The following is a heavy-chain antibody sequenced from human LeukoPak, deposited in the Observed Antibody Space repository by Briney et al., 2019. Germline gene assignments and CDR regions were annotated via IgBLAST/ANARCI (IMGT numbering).Heavy chain of an antibody. D-gene: IGHD3-10*01. CDR1: GGSISSGGYS. CDR3: ARAVGYYGSGTARYFDL. Sequence: SETLSLTCAVSGGSISSGGYSWSWIRQPPGKGLEWIGYIYHSGSTYYNPSLKSRVTISVDRSKNQFSLKLSSVTAADTAVYYCARAVGYYGSGTARYFDLWGRGTLVTVSS. CDR2: IYHSGST. V-gene: IGHV4-30-2*01. J-gene: IGHJ2*01.